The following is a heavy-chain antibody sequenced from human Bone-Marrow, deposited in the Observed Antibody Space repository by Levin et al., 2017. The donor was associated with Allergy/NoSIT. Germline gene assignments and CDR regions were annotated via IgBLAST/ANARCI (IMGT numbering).Heavy chain of an antibody. J-gene: IGHJ6*02. CDR3: TKDALNSATRYFDGLDA. Sequence: GGSLRLSCTASRFTFNNYAMSWVRQAPGKGLEWVSAISGSGDKTYYADSVKGRFTVSRDNSKNTLYLQLNSLRAEDTAVYYCTKDALNSATRYFDGLDAWGPGATVTVSS. V-gene: IGHV3-23*01. D-gene: IGHD5-24*01. CDR2: ISGSGDKT. CDR1: RFTFNNYA.